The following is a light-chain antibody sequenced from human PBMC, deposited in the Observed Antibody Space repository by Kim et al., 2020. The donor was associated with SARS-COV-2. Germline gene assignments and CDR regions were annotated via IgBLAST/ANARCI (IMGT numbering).Light chain of an antibody. J-gene: IGLJ3*02. CDR2: DVS. Sequence: HSALTQPRSVSGSPGQSVPISCTGTSSDVGGYNYVSCYQQHPGKAPKLIIYDVSKRPSGVPDRFSGSKSCNTASLTISELQAEDETDYYCCSYAGSYTNWVFGGGTQLTVL. V-gene: IGLV2-11*01. CDR3: CSYAGSYTNWV. CDR1: SSDVGGYNY.